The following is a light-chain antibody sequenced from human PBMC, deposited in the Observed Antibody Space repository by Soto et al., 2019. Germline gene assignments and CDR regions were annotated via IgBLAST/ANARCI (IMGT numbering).Light chain of an antibody. Sequence: QSALTQPASVSGSPGQSITISCTGTSSDVGGYNYVSWYQQRPGKAPKVMIYEVSNRPSGVSNRFSGSKSGNTASLTISGLQAEDEADYYCSSYTSSTSLGVFGGGTKLTVL. CDR3: SSYTSSTSLGV. J-gene: IGLJ3*02. V-gene: IGLV2-14*01. CDR2: EVS. CDR1: SSDVGGYNY.